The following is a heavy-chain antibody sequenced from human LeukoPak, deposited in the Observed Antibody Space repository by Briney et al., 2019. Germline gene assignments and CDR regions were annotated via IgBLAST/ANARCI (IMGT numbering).Heavy chain of an antibody. CDR1: GCSISSYY. V-gene: IGHV4-59*08. J-gene: IGHJ4*02. CDR2: IYYIGST. Sequence: SGTLSLTCTVSGCSISSYYWSWIRRPPGKGLEWIGYIYYIGSTNYNPSLKSRVTISVDTSKNQLSLKLSSVTAADTAVYYCATQYSSSWAFFDYWGQGTLVTVPS. D-gene: IGHD6-13*01. CDR3: ATQYSSSWAFFDY.